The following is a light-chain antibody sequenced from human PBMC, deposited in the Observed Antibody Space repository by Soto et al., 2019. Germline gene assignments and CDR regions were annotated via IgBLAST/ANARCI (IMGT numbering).Light chain of an antibody. V-gene: IGKV4-1*01. Sequence: DIVMTQSPDSLAVSRGERATINCKSSQSVLYSSNSKNYLAWYQQRPGQPPKLLIYWASTRESGVPDRFSGSASGTDFTLTITSLQAEDVAVYYCQQYESTTPTFGQATKLEIK. J-gene: IGKJ2*01. CDR2: WAS. CDR1: QSVLYSSNSKNY. CDR3: QQYESTTPT.